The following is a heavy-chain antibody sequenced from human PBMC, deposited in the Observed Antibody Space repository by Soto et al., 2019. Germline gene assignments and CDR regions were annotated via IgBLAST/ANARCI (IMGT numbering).Heavy chain of an antibody. CDR3: ARDVSPGYSSPSGAYYYGMDV. CDR2: IIPIFGTA. J-gene: IGHJ6*02. V-gene: IGHV1-69*01. CDR1: GGTFSSYA. D-gene: IGHD6-6*01. Sequence: QVQMVQSGAEVKKPGSSVKVSCKASGGTFSSYAISWVRQAPGQGLEWMGGIIPIFGTANYAQKFQGRVTITTDEATSTAYMELSSLRSEDTAVYYCARDVSPGYSSPSGAYYYGMDVWGQGTTVTVSS.